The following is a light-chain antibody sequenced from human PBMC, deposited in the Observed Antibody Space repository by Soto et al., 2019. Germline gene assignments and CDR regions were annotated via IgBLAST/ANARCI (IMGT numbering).Light chain of an antibody. V-gene: IGKV2-24*01. Sequence: IVMTQTQLSSLVTLGQAASISCKSSQSLVHSDGNTYLSWFQQRPGQPPRLLIYKVSDRFSGVPERFSGSGAGTDFTLTISRVEAEDVGVYYCMQATQSLWTFGQGTKVEIK. CDR1: QSLVHSDGNTY. CDR2: KVS. CDR3: MQATQSLWT. J-gene: IGKJ1*01.